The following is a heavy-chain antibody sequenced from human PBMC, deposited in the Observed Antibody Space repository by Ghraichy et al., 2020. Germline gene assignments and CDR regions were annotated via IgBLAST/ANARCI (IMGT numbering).Heavy chain of an antibody. CDR3: ARHRRDVVAATPFFDY. V-gene: IGHV4-39*01. Sequence: SETLSLTCTVSGGSISSTLSYWGWIRQPPGKGLEWIVTIYHSGSTYYNPSLRTRVTISVDSSKSQFSLRLSSVAAADTAVYYCARHRRDVVAATPFFDYWGQGILVTVSS. CDR1: GGSISSTLSY. CDR2: IYHSGST. D-gene: IGHD2-15*01. J-gene: IGHJ4*02.